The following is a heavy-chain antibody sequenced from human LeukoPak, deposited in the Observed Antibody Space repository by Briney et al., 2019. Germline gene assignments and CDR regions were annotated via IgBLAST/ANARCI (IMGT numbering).Heavy chain of an antibody. V-gene: IGHV4-31*03. D-gene: IGHD2-2*01. CDR1: GGSISSGGYY. J-gene: IGHJ6*03. Sequence: PSETLSLTCTVSGGSISSGGYYWSWIRQHPGKGLEWVGYIYYSGSTYYNPSLKSRVTISVDTSKNQFSLKLSSVTAADTAVYYCARDRGSRASAINQQDDYYHYYYMDVWGKGTTVTVSS. CDR2: IYYSGST. CDR3: ARDRGSRASAINQQDDYYHYYYMDV.